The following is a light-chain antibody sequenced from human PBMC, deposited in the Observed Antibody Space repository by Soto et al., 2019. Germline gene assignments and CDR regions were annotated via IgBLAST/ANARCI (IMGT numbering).Light chain of an antibody. CDR2: GAS. Sequence: EIVMTQSPATLSVSPGERATLSCRASQSVSSNLAWYQQKPGQAPRLLIYGASTRATGIPARFSGSGSGTEFTLTISSLQSEDFAVYYCQHYNNWPRTFGQGTKVEIK. J-gene: IGKJ1*01. CDR1: QSVSSN. V-gene: IGKV3-15*01. CDR3: QHYNNWPRT.